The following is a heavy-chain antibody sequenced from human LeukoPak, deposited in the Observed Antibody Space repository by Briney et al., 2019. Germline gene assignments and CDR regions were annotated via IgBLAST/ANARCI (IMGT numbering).Heavy chain of an antibody. CDR3: ARGVAWIQSNWFDP. CDR1: GGSFSGYY. V-gene: IGHV4-34*01. D-gene: IGHD5-18*01. Sequence: PSETLSLTCAVYGGSFSGYYWSWIRQPPGKGLEWIGEINHSGSTNYNPSLKSRVTISVDTSKNQFSLKLSSVTAADTAVYYCARGVAWIQSNWFDPWGQGTPVTVSS. J-gene: IGHJ5*02. CDR2: INHSGST.